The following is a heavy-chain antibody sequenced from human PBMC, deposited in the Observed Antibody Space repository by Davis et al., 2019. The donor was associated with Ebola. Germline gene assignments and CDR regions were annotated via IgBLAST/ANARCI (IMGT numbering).Heavy chain of an antibody. Sequence: PGGSLTLSCAASGFTFRSYAMSWVRQAPGKGLEWVSAISGSGGSTYYGDSVKGRFTISRDNSNNLLYLQMNSLRAEDTAVYYCAIPDCSGANCYSVYIKNWGQGTLVTVSS. V-gene: IGHV3-23*01. CDR1: GFTFRSYA. CDR3: AIPDCSGANCYSVYIKN. CDR2: ISGSGGST. J-gene: IGHJ4*02. D-gene: IGHD2-15*01.